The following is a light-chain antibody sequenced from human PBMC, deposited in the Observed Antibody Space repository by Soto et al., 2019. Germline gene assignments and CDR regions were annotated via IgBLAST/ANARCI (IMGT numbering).Light chain of an antibody. Sequence: DIQMTQSPSTLSASVGDRVTITCLASQSISSWLAWYQQKPGKAPKVLIFDASSLESGVPSRFSGSGSGTEFTLTISSLQPDDFATYYCQHYNSYSEAFGQGTMVDIK. V-gene: IGKV1-5*01. CDR2: DAS. CDR1: QSISSW. J-gene: IGKJ1*01. CDR3: QHYNSYSEA.